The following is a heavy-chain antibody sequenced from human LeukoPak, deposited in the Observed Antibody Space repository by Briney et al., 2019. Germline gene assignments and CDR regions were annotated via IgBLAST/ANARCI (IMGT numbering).Heavy chain of an antibody. J-gene: IGHJ6*03. CDR2: ISAYNGNT. Sequence: ASVKVSCKASGYTFTSYGISWVRQAPGQGLEWMGWISAYNGNTNYAQKLQGRVTMTTDTSTSTAYMELRSLRSEDTAVYYCARGRRYSSGWYKFGSKYYYYYYMDVWGKGTTVTVSS. CDR1: GYTFTSYG. CDR3: ARGRRYSSGWYKFGSKYYYYYYMDV. V-gene: IGHV1-18*01. D-gene: IGHD6-19*01.